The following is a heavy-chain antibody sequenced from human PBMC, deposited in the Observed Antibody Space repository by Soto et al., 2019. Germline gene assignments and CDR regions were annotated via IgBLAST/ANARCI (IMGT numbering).Heavy chain of an antibody. Sequence: EVQLVESGGGLVQPGGSLKLSCAASGFTFSGSAMHWVRQASGKGLEWVGRIRSKANSYATAYAASVKGRFTISRDDSKNTAHLQMNSLKTEDTAVYYCTQTTLTTDAQSRLDWCQGTLVTVSS. CDR1: GFTFSGSA. D-gene: IGHD4-17*01. CDR3: TQTTLTTDAQSRLD. V-gene: IGHV3-73*01. J-gene: IGHJ4*02. CDR2: IRSKANSYAT.